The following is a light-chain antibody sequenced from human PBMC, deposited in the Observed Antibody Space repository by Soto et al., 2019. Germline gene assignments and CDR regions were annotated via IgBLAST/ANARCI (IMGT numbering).Light chain of an antibody. J-gene: IGLJ2*01. CDR1: TSNIGSNT. CDR3: AAWDDSLNGVV. Sequence: QSVLTQPPSASGTPGQRVTISCSGSTSNIGSNTLNWYQQLPGAAPKRLIYNNNHRPSGVPDRCSGSKSGTSASLAISGLQPEDEADYYCAAWDDSLNGVVFGGGTKLTVL. V-gene: IGLV1-44*01. CDR2: NNN.